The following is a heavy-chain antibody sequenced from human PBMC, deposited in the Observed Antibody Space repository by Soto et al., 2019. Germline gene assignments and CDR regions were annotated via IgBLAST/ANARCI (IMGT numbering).Heavy chain of an antibody. CDR3: SKGPDPTEVRGVAMGAFDI. J-gene: IGHJ3*02. CDR1: GFTFSSYG. CDR2: ISYDGSNK. D-gene: IGHD3-10*01. V-gene: IGHV3-30*18. Sequence: GGSLRLSCAASGFTFSSYGMHWVRQAPGKGLEWVAVISYDGSNKYYADSVKGRFTISRDNSKNTLYLQMNSLRAEDTAVYYCSKGPDPTEVRGVAMGAFDIWGQGTMVTVSS.